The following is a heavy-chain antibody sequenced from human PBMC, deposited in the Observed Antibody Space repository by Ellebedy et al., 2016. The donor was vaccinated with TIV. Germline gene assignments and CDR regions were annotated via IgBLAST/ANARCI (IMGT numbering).Heavy chain of an antibody. CDR1: GYTFTNYW. J-gene: IGHJ4*01. D-gene: IGHD1-1*01. CDR2: VYPADSDT. Sequence: GESLKISCKGSGYTFTNYWTGWVRQMPGKGLEWMGSVYPADSDTTYSPSFQGQVTMSAEKSGSTVFLQWSSLKASDSAMYYCAREELAAYYDYWGHGTQVSVSS. CDR3: AREELAAYYDY. V-gene: IGHV5-51*01.